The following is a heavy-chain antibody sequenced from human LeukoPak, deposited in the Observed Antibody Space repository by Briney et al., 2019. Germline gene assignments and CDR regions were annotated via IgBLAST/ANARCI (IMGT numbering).Heavy chain of an antibody. CDR1: GGSISSSNW. D-gene: IGHD3-3*01. CDR3: ARVNYDFWTSYYYYMDV. Sequence: SETLSLTCAVSGGSISSSNWWSWVRQPTGKGLEWIGEIYHSGSTNYNPSLKSRVTISVDTSKNQFSLKLSSVTAADTAVYYCARVNYDFWTSYYYYMDVRGKGTTVTVSS. CDR2: IYHSGST. J-gene: IGHJ6*03. V-gene: IGHV4-4*02.